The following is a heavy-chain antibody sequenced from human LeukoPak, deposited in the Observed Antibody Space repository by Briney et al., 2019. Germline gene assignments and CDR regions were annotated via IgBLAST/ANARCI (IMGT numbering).Heavy chain of an antibody. D-gene: IGHD1-26*01. CDR2: INSDGSST. J-gene: IGHJ6*03. Sequence: SGGSLRLSXAASGFTFSSYWMHWVRQAPGKGLVWVSRINSDGSSTSYADSVKGRFTISRDNAKNTLYLQMNSLRAEDTAVYYCARGGSYSLYYYYMDVWGKGITVTVSS. V-gene: IGHV3-74*01. CDR3: ARGGSYSLYYYYMDV. CDR1: GFTFSSYW.